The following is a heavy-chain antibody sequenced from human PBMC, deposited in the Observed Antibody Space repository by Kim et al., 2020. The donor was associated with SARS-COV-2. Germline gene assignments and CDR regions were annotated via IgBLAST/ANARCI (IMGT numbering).Heavy chain of an antibody. V-gene: IGHV3-23*01. CDR1: GFTFSSYA. D-gene: IGHD2-2*01. CDR2: ISGSGGST. J-gene: IGHJ6*02. CDR3: AKGQLPYYYYGMDV. Sequence: GGSLRLSCAASGFTFSSYAMSWVRQAPGKGLEWVSAISGSGGSTYYADSVKGRFTISRDNSKNTLYLQMNSLRAEDTAVYYCAKGQLPYYYYGMDVWGQGTTVTVSS.